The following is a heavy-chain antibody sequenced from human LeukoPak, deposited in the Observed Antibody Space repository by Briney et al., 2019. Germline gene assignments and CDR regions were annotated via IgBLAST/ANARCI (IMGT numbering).Heavy chain of an antibody. CDR2: VYYSGSA. Sequence: SETLSLTCTVSGGSVSSTSYYWAWIRQPPGQGLEWIGTVYYSGSAFYNPSLKSRVTISVDTSKNQFSLKLNSVTATDTAVYYCARHYGPWGQGTLVTVSS. D-gene: IGHD3-10*01. CDR1: GGSVSSTSYY. CDR3: ARHYGP. V-gene: IGHV4-39*01. J-gene: IGHJ4*02.